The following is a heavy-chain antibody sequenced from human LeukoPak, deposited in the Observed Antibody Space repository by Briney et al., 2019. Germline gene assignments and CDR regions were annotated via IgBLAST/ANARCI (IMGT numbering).Heavy chain of an antibody. Sequence: ASVKVSCKASGYTFTSYGISWVRQAPGQGLEWMGWIIAYNGNTNYAQKLQGRVTMTTDTSTSTAYMELRSLRSDDTAVYYCAREMYCSGGSCKSSGMDVWGQGTTVTVSS. CDR3: AREMYCSGGSCKSSGMDV. V-gene: IGHV1-18*01. CDR1: GYTFTSYG. CDR2: IIAYNGNT. D-gene: IGHD2-15*01. J-gene: IGHJ6*02.